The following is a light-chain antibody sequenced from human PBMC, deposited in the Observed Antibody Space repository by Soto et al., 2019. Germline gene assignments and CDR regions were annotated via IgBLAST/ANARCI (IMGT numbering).Light chain of an antibody. J-gene: IGKJ5*01. CDR3: QHYNNWPIS. V-gene: IGKV3-15*01. CDR2: GTS. Sequence: EIVMTQSPASLSVSPGESVTLSCRASQSVASNLAWYQQKPGQAPRLLIYGTSTRATGVPARFCGSGSGTDSTLTISSLQAADFAVYHCQHYNNWPISFGQGTRLEIK. CDR1: QSVASN.